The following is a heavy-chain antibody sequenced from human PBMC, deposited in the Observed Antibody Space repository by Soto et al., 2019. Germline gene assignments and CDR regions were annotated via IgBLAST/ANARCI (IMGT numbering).Heavy chain of an antibody. Sequence: SETLSLTCAVDGGSFSGYYWSWIRQPPGKGLEWIGEINHSGSTNYNPSLKSRVTISVDTSKNQFSLKLSSVTAADTAVYYCARGDPYSSSVDYWGQGTLVTVSS. CDR1: GGSFSGYY. V-gene: IGHV4-34*01. J-gene: IGHJ4*02. CDR2: INHSGST. D-gene: IGHD6-6*01. CDR3: ARGDPYSSSVDY.